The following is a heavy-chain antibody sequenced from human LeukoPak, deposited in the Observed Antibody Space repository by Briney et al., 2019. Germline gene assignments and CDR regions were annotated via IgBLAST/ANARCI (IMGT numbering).Heavy chain of an antibody. V-gene: IGHV1-2*06. CDR2: INPNSGGT. Sequence: ASVKVSCKASGYTFSGHYMHWVRKAPGQGLEWMGRINPNSGGTNYAQKFQGRVTMTRDTSISTAYMELSRLRSDDTAVYYCARDSSGSHTHFDYWGQGTLVTVSS. CDR1: GYTFSGHY. D-gene: IGHD1-26*01. J-gene: IGHJ4*02. CDR3: ARDSSGSHTHFDY.